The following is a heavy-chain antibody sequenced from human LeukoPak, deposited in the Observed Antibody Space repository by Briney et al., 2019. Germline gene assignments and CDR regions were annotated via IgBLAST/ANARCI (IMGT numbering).Heavy chain of an antibody. J-gene: IGHJ4*02. V-gene: IGHV4-59*08. CDR3: ARHRGLGFDY. Sequence: SETLSLTCTVSGASISGYYWSWIRQPPGKGLEWIGYISYIGSTNYNPSLKSRVTISVDTSKNQFSLKLSSVTAADTAVYYCARHRGLGFDYWGQGTLVTASS. CDR1: GASISGYY. CDR2: ISYIGST. D-gene: IGHD6-19*01.